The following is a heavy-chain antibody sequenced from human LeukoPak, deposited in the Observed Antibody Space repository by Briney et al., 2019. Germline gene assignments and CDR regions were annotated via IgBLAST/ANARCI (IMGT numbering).Heavy chain of an antibody. CDR1: GFTFSSYA. V-gene: IGHV3-23*01. J-gene: IGHJ6*03. CDR3: AKHSSSWYDYYYYYMDV. CDR2: ISGSGGST. Sequence: PGGSLRLSCAASGFTFSSYAMSWVRQAPGKGLEWVSAISGSGGSTYYADSVKGRFTISRDNSKNTLYLQMNSLRAEDTAVYYCAKHSSSWYDYYYYYMDVWGKGTTVTVSS. D-gene: IGHD6-13*01.